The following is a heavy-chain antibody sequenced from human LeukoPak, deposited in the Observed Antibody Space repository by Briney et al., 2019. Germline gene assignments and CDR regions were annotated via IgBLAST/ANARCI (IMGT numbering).Heavy chain of an antibody. CDR1: GFTFSNAW. D-gene: IGHD6-13*01. CDR2: IWYDRSNK. J-gene: IGHJ4*02. Sequence: GGSLRLSCAASGFTFSNAWMNWVRQAPGKGLEWVALIWYDRSNKYYADSVKGRFTTSRDNSKNTLYLQMNSLRAEDTAVYYCARPRTYSSSWSPFDYWGQGTLVTSSA. V-gene: IGHV3-33*08. CDR3: ARPRTYSSSWSPFDY.